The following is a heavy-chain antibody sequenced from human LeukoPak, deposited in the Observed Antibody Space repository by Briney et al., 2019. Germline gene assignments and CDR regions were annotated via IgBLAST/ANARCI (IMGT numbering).Heavy chain of an antibody. CDR1: GVSFSGYY. D-gene: IGHD2-2*01. Sequence: SETLSLTCAVYGVSFSGYYWSWLRQPPGKGLEWIGEINHSGSTNYNPSPKSRVTISVDTSKNQFSLKLSSVTAADTAVYYCARADIVVVPAAMQGWFDPWGQGTLVTVSS. J-gene: IGHJ5*02. CDR3: ARADIVVVPAAMQGWFDP. CDR2: INHSGST. V-gene: IGHV4-34*01.